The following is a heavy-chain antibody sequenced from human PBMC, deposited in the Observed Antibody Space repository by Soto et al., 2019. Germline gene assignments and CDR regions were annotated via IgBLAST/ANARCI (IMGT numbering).Heavy chain of an antibody. J-gene: IGHJ6*02. CDR2: IYYSGST. CDR3: ARYSTTWGGMDV. V-gene: IGHV4-59*01. CDR1: GGSLSSYY. Sequence: SETLSLTCTVSGGSLSSYYWSWIRQPPGKGLEWIGYIYYSGSTNYNPSLKSRVTISVDTSKNQFSLKLSSVTAADTAVYYCARYSTTWGGMDVWGQGTTVTVSS. D-gene: IGHD6-13*01.